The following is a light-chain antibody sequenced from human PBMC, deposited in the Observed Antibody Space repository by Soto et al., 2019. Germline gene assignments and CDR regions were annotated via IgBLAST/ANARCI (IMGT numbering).Light chain of an antibody. V-gene: IGLV2-23*01. CDR2: EGS. J-gene: IGLJ2*01. CDR3: CSYAGSRTLV. CDR1: SSDVGTYNL. Sequence: QSALTQPASVSGSPGQSITISCTGTSSDVGTYNLVSWYQQHPGKAPKLMIYEGSKRPSGVSTRLSGSKSGNTASLTISGLQAEDEADYSCCSYAGSRTLVFGGGTKLTVL.